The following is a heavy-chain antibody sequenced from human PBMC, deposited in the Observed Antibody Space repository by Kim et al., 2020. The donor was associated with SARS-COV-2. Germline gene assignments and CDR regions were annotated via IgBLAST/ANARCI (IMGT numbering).Heavy chain of an antibody. CDR2: IYYSGRT. D-gene: IGHD2-21*01. V-gene: IGHV4-39*01. CDR3: ARVRVGVILSLDY. CDR1: GGSTSSDNYY. J-gene: IGHJ4*02. Sequence: SETLSLTCTVSGGSTSSDNYYWGWIRQPPGKGLEWIGNIYYSGRTYSNPSLKSRLTISVDTSRNQFSMELGPVTAADTAVYFCARVRVGVILSLDYWGQGILVTVSS.